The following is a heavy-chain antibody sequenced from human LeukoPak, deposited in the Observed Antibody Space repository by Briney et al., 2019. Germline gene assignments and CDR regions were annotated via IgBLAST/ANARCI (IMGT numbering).Heavy chain of an antibody. CDR1: GFTFSTYS. V-gene: IGHV3-21*01. CDR2: ITSGSIYT. Sequence: GGSLRLSCEASGFTFSTYSINWVRQAPGKGLEWISSITSGSIYTYYADSVKGRFTISRDNAKNSLYLQMNSLRVEDTAFYYCARDGPGWPADDAFDIWGQGTLVTVSS. D-gene: IGHD6-19*01. J-gene: IGHJ3*02. CDR3: ARDGPGWPADDAFDI.